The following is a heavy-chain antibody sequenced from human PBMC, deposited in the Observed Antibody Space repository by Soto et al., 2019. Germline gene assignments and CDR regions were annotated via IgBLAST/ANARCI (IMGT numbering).Heavy chain of an antibody. D-gene: IGHD3-10*01. CDR2: IYYSGST. J-gene: IGHJ4*02. CDR3: ARGGPVLLWFGETSLDY. Sequence: SETLSLTCTVSGGSISSGDYYWSWIRQPPGKGLEWIGYIYYSGSTYYNPSLKSRVTISVDTSKNQFSLKLSSVTAADTAVYYCARGGPVLLWFGETSLDYWGQGTLVTVSS. CDR1: GGSISSGDYY. V-gene: IGHV4-30-4*01.